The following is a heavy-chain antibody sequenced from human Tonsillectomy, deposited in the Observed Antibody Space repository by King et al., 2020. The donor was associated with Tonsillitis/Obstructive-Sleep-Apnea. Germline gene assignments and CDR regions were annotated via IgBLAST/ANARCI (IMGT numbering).Heavy chain of an antibody. CDR1: GGSFSGDY. CDR3: ATLDIVATIGVIPNQRPFDY. D-gene: IGHD5-12*01. J-gene: IGHJ4*02. CDR2: INHSGST. Sequence: VQLQQWGAGLLKPSETLSLTCAVYGGSFSGDYWSWIRQPPGKGREWIGEINHSGSTNYNPSLKSRVTISVDTSKNQFSLKLSSVTAADTAVYYCATLDIVATIGVIPNQRPFDYWGQGTLVTVSS. V-gene: IGHV4-34*01.